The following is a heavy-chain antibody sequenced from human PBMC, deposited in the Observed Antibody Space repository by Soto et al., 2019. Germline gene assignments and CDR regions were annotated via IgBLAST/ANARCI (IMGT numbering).Heavy chain of an antibody. CDR1: GGTFSSYA. D-gene: IGHD1-26*01. V-gene: IGHV1-69*13. CDR2: IIPIFGTA. CDR3: ASSVGATVYYYGMDV. Sequence: LVKVSCKASGGTFSSYAISWVRQAPGQGLEWMGGIIPIFGTANYAQKFQGRVTITADESTSTAYMELSSLRSEDTAVYYCASSVGATVYYYGMDVWGQGTTVTVSS. J-gene: IGHJ6*02.